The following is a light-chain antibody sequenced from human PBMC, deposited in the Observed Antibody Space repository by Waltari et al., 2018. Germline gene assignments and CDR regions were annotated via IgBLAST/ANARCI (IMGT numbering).Light chain of an antibody. Sequence: DIQMTQSPSSLSASAGARVTITCRASQSISSYLNWYQQKPGEAPKLLIYAASSLQSGVPSRFSGSGSGTDFTLTISSLLPEDFATYYCQQSYRTPLTVGGGTKVEIK. CDR2: AAS. CDR1: QSISSY. V-gene: IGKV1-39*01. CDR3: QQSYRTPLT. J-gene: IGKJ4*01.